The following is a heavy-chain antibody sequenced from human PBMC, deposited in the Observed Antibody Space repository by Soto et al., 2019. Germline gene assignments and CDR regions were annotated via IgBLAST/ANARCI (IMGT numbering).Heavy chain of an antibody. D-gene: IGHD2-15*01. J-gene: IGHJ6*02. CDR3: ARVRMNYYYYGMDV. Sequence: PSETLSLTCTVSGDSISSYYGSWIRQPPGKGLEYIGYIYYSGSTNYNPSLKSRVTVSVDTSKNQFSLKLSSVTAADRAVYYCARVRMNYYYYGMDVWGQGTTVTVSS. V-gene: IGHV4-59*01. CDR1: GDSISSYY. CDR2: IYYSGST.